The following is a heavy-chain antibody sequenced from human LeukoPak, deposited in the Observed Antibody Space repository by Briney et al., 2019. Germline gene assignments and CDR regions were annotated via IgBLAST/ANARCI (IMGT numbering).Heavy chain of an antibody. V-gene: IGHV4-59*12. J-gene: IGHJ3*02. CDR3: AREATVTTKPRLVPYAFDI. CDR1: GGSISSYY. CDR2: IYYSGST. Sequence: SETLSLTCTVSGGSISSYYWSWIRQPPGKGLEWIGYIYYSGSTNYNPSLKSRVTISVDTSKNQFSLKLSSVTAADTAVYYYAREATVTTKPRLVPYAFDIWGQGTMVTVSS. D-gene: IGHD4-17*01.